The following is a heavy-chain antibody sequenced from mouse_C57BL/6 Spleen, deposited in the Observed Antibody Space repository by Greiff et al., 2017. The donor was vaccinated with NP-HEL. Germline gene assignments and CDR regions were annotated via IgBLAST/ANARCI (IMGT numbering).Heavy chain of an antibody. J-gene: IGHJ3*01. Sequence: VQLQQSGPELVKPGASVKISCKASGYAFSSSWMNWVKQRPGKGLEWIGRIYPGDGDTNYNGKFKGKATLTADKSSSTAYMQLSSLTSEDSAVYFCANWDGAWVAYWGQGTLVTVSA. V-gene: IGHV1-82*01. CDR2: IYPGDGDT. D-gene: IGHD4-1*02. CDR3: ANWDGAWVAY. CDR1: GYAFSSSW.